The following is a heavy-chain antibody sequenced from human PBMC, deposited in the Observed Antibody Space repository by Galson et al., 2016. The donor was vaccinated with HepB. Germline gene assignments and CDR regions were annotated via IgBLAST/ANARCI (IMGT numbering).Heavy chain of an antibody. J-gene: IGHJ4*02. D-gene: IGHD1-26*01. CDR1: GHTLSELS. CDR3: ATEDPVGATAFEF. V-gene: IGHV1-24*01. Sequence: SVKVSCKVAGHTLSELSMHWVRQAPGKGLEWMGGFIPENVETIYAQNLQGRITMTEDTSTNTAYMELNSLRSEDTAVYYGATEDPVGATAFEFWGQGTLVTVSS. CDR2: FIPENVET.